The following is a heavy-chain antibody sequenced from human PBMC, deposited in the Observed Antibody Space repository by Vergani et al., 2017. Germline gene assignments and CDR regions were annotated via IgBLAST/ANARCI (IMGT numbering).Heavy chain of an antibody. CDR2: IKQDGSEK. CDR3: AREGWGLPPGWFDP. CDR1: GFTFSSYW. V-gene: IGHV3-7*01. Sequence: EVQLVESGGGLVQPGGSLRLSCAASGFTFSSYWMSWVRQAPGKGLEWVANIKQDGSEKSYVDSVKGRFTISRDNAKNSLYLQMNSLRAEDTAVYYCAREGWGLPPGWFDPWGQGTLVTVSA. J-gene: IGHJ5*02. D-gene: IGHD1-26*01.